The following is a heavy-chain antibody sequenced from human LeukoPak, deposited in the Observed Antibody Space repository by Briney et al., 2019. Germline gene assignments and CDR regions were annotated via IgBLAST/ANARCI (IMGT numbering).Heavy chain of an antibody. D-gene: IGHD3-3*01. Sequence: SGPTLVNPTQTLTLTYTFSGFSLSTSGVGVGWIRQPPGKALEWLSLIYWDDDKRYNPSLKSRLTITKDTSKNQVVLTMTHMDPVDTATYYCAHRYYDFWSGPLYNWFDPWGQGTLVTVSS. CDR3: AHRYYDFWSGPLYNWFDP. V-gene: IGHV2-5*02. CDR1: GFSLSTSGVG. CDR2: IYWDDDK. J-gene: IGHJ5*02.